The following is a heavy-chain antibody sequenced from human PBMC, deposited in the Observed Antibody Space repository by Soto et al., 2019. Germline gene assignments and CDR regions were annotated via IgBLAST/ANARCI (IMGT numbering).Heavy chain of an antibody. V-gene: IGHV6-1*01. Sequence: SPALSLTCAISGDSVSSYSAAWYWIRQSPSRGLEWLGRTYYRSKWYNDYAVSVKSRITINPDTSKNQFSLQLNSVTPEDTAVYYCARDLGGGVSSGWSTRKYYYYYYGMDVWGQGTTVTVSS. CDR1: GDSVSSYSAA. J-gene: IGHJ6*02. CDR2: TYYRSKWYN. CDR3: ARDLGGGVSSGWSTRKYYYYYYGMDV. D-gene: IGHD6-19*01.